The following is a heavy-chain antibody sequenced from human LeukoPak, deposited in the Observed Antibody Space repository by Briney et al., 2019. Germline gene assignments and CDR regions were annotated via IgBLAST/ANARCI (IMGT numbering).Heavy chain of an antibody. CDR1: GFTFSSYA. J-gene: IGHJ3*02. CDR2: ISYDGNNK. CDR3: ARGGGYNILTGFRRDRHDAFDI. Sequence: GGSLRLSCAASGFTFSSYAMHWVRQAPGKGLEWVALISYDGNNKHYADSVKGRFTISRDNSKNTLYLQMNSLRAEDTAVYYCARGGGYNILTGFRRDRHDAFDIWGQGTTVTVSS. D-gene: IGHD3-9*01. V-gene: IGHV3-30*04.